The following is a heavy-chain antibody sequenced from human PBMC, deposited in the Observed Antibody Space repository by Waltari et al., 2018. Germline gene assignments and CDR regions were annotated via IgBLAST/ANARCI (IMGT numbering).Heavy chain of an antibody. V-gene: IGHV4-61*09. CDR3: VRDRGGSYWGPSTN. D-gene: IGHD1-26*01. J-gene: IGHJ4*02. Sequence: QVQLQESGPGLVKPSQTLSLTCTVSGGSISSGSYYWSWIRQPAGKGLEWIGYSYTSGSTNYNPSLKSRVTISVDTSKNQFSLKLSSVTAADTAVYYCVRDRGGSYWGPSTNWGQGTLVTVSS. CDR1: GGSISSGSYY. CDR2: SYTSGST.